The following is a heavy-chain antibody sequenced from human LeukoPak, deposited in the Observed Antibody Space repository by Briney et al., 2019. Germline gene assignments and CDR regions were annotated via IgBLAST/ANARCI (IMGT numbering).Heavy chain of an antibody. J-gene: IGHJ6*02. CDR2: INPSGGST. D-gene: IGHD3-22*01. CDR3: AREYYYDTMTYGMDV. V-gene: IGHV1-46*01. Sequence: ASVKVSCKASGYTFTSYYMHWVRQAPGQGLEWMGIINPSGGSTSYAQKFQGRVTVTRDTSTSTVYMELSSLRSEDTAVYYCAREYYYDTMTYGMDVWGQGTTVTVSS. CDR1: GYTFTSYY.